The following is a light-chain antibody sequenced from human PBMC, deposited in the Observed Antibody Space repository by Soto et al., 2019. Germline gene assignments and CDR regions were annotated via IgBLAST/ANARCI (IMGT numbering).Light chain of an antibody. CDR2: EVS. CDR1: TSDVGRYKY. CDR3: SSYTSSSTWV. J-gene: IGLJ3*02. Sequence: QSVLTQPASVSGSPGQSITISCTGTTSDVGRYKYVSWYQQHPGKAPKLMIYEVSNRPSGVSDRFSGSKSGNTASLPISGVQAEDEADYYCSSYTSSSTWVFGGGIKLTVL. V-gene: IGLV2-14*01.